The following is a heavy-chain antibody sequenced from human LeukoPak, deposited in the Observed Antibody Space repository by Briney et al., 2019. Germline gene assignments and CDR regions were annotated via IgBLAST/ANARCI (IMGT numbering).Heavy chain of an antibody. CDR2: ISGSGGST. Sequence: GGSLRLSCAASGFTFSSYAMSWVRQAPGKGLEWVSAISGSGGSTYYADSVKGRFTISRDNSKNTLYLQMNSLRAEDTAAYYCAKDRDNHFIIDAFDIWGQGTMVTVSS. CDR3: AKDRDNHFIIDAFDI. CDR1: GFTFSSYA. D-gene: IGHD3-10*01. V-gene: IGHV3-23*01. J-gene: IGHJ3*02.